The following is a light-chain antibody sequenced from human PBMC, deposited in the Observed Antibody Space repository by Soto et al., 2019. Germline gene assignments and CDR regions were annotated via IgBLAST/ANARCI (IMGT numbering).Light chain of an antibody. Sequence: QSALTQPASVSGSPGQSIAISRTGTSSDIGGYNYVSWYHQHPGKAPKLMIYDVSDRPSGVSNRFSGSKSGNTASLTISGLQAEDEADYYCSSYTSSSTWVFGGGTKLTVL. CDR1: SSDIGGYNY. CDR2: DVS. V-gene: IGLV2-14*01. J-gene: IGLJ3*02. CDR3: SSYTSSSTWV.